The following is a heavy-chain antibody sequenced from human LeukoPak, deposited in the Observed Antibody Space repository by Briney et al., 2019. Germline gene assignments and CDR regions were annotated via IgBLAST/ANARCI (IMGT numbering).Heavy chain of an antibody. CDR1: GFTFSTYV. D-gene: IGHD3-9*01. J-gene: IGHJ4*02. V-gene: IGHV3-23*01. Sequence: GGSLRLSCATSGFTFSTYVMSWVRQAPGKGLEWVSGISGSGDNTSYADSVKGRFTISRDNSKNTLYLQMNSLRAEDTAVYYCAKGSGYDTDFDYWGQGTLVTVSS. CDR2: ISGSGDNT. CDR3: AKGSGYDTDFDY.